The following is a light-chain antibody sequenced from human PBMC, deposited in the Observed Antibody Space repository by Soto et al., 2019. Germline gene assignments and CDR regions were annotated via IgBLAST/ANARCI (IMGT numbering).Light chain of an antibody. Sequence: QSVRTQPASVSGSPGQSITISCTGTGSDVGGYDYVSWYQHHPGKAPKVMIYEVTNRPSGVSNRFSGSKSGNTAPLTISGLLAEDEADYYCSSYTSSSTYVFGTGTKVTVL. CDR3: SSYTSSSTYV. V-gene: IGLV2-14*01. CDR2: EVT. CDR1: GSDVGGYDY. J-gene: IGLJ1*01.